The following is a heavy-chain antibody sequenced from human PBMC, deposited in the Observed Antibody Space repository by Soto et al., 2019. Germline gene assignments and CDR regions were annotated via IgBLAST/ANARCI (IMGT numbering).Heavy chain of an antibody. D-gene: IGHD1-26*01. CDR2: INPNSGGT. V-gene: IGHV1-2*02. CDR1: GYTFTGYY. CDR3: AREDSGSYPGYYYYGMDV. Sequence: GASVKVSCKASGYTFTGYYTHWVRQAPGQGLEWMGWINPNSGGTNYAQKFQGRVTMTRDTSISTAYMELSRLRSGDTAVYYCAREDSGSYPGYYYYGMDVWGQGTTVTVSS. J-gene: IGHJ6*02.